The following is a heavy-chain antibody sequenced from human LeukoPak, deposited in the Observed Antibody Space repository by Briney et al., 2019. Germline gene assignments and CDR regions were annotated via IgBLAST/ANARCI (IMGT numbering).Heavy chain of an antibody. CDR3: ARSRPSRYCSGGSCTHHAFDI. J-gene: IGHJ3*02. D-gene: IGHD2-15*01. CDR1: GFTFSDYY. CDR2: ISNSGSTI. V-gene: IGHV3-11*04. Sequence: GGSLRLSCAASGFTFSDYYMSWIRQAPGKGLAWVSYISNSGSTIYYADSVKGRFTISRDNAKNSLYLQMNSLRAEDTAVYYCARSRPSRYCSGGSCTHHAFDIWGQGTMVTVSS.